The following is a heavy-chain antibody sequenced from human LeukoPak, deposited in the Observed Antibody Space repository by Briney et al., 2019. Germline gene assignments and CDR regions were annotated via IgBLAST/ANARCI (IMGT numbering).Heavy chain of an antibody. CDR2: IYPGDSDT. CDR1: GYSFTTYW. V-gene: IGHV5-51*01. Sequence: GESLKISCRGSGYSFTTYWIGWVRQMPGKGLEWMGIIYPGDSDTRYSPSFQGQVTMSADKSINTAYLQWSSLKASDTAMYYCARRLGDYGTLDYWGQGTLVTVSS. D-gene: IGHD4-17*01. J-gene: IGHJ4*02. CDR3: ARRLGDYGTLDY.